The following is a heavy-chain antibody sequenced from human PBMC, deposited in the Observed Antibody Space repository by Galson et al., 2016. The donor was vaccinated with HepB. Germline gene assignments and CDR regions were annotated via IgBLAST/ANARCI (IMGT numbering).Heavy chain of an antibody. CDR1: GGIFSSYT. CDR3: ARGEDIVTGYYSDY. Sequence: SVKVSCKASGGIFSSYTITWVRQAPGQGLEWMGWIIPIFGTTNYAQKFQGRVTITANESTSTAYMELSSLRSEDTAVYYCARGEDIVTGYYSDYWGQGSLVTVSS. D-gene: IGHD3-9*01. J-gene: IGHJ4*02. V-gene: IGHV1-69*13. CDR2: IIPIFGTT.